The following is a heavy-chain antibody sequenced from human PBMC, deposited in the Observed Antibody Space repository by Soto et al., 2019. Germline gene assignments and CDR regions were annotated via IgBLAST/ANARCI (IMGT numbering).Heavy chain of an antibody. V-gene: IGHV6-1*01. D-gene: IGHD6-19*01. CDR2: TYYRSKWHN. CDR1: GDSVSSNSAA. CDR3: AGQHQWLDS. J-gene: IGHJ4*02. Sequence: SQTLSLTCAISGDSVSSNSAAWNWIRQSPSRGLEWLGRTYYRSKWHNDYAVSVKSRIIIKPDTSKNQFSLQLTSVTPEDTAVYHCAGQHQWLDSWGQGTLVTVSS.